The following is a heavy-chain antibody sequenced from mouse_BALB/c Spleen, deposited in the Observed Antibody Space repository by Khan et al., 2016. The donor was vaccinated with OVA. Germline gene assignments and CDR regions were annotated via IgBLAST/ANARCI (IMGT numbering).Heavy chain of an antibody. J-gene: IGHJ4*01. CDR2: ISSGGSHT. V-gene: IGHV5-6-4*01. D-gene: IGHD2-1*01. CDR3: TRGEGYYGNPYAMDF. Sequence: DVMLVESGGGLVKPGGSLKLSCAASGFTFSSYTMSWVRQTPEKRLEWVATISSGGSHTYYPDSVKGRFTLSRDNAKNTVYLQMTSLKSEATDIYYCTRGEGYYGNPYAMDFWGQGTSVTVSS. CDR1: GFTFSSYT.